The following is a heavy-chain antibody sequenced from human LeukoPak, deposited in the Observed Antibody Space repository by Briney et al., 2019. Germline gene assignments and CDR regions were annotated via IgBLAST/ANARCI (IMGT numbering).Heavy chain of an antibody. Sequence: SETLSLTCTISGGSISSYYWSWIRQPAGKGLEWIGRIYASGSTNYNPSLKSRVTMSVDTSKSQFSLKLISVTAADTAVYYCARDPRGIVGANHNWFDPWGQGTLVTVSS. CDR3: ARDPRGIVGANHNWFDP. D-gene: IGHD1-26*01. CDR1: GGSISSYY. V-gene: IGHV4-4*07. CDR2: IYASGST. J-gene: IGHJ5*02.